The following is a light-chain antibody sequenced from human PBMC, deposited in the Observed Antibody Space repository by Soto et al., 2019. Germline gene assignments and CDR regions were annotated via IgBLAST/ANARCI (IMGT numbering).Light chain of an antibody. CDR2: DAS. CDR3: QHHNSYPGT. V-gene: IGKV1-9*01. Sequence: DIQLTQSPSFLSASVGDRVTITCRSSQSISNCLAWYQQKPGKAPKILIYDASTLQSGVPSRFSGSGSGTEFTLTISSLQPEDFASYYCQHHNSYPGTFGQGTKVDIK. CDR1: QSISNC. J-gene: IGKJ1*01.